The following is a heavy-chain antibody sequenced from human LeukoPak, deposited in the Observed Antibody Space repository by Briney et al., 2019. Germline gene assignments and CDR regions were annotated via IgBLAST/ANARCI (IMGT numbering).Heavy chain of an antibody. J-gene: IGHJ4*02. CDR1: GYTFTSYG. CDR3: ARRSSGLTHFDY. CDR2: ISAYNGNT. V-gene: IGHV1-18*01. D-gene: IGHD3-22*01. Sequence: ASVKVSCKASGYTFTSYGISWVRQAPGQGLEWMGWISAYNGNTNYAQKLQGRVTMTTDTSTSTAYMELRSLRSDDTAVYCCARRSSGLTHFDYWGQGTLVTVSS.